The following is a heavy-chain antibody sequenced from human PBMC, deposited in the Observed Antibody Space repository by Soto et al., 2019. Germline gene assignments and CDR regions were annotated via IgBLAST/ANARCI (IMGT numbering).Heavy chain of an antibody. CDR2: INPNSGGT. J-gene: IGHJ6*02. CDR1: GYSLTGYY. D-gene: IGHD6-6*01. Sequence: VSVKVSCKASGYSLTGYYIHWVRQAPGQGLEWMGWINPNSGGTNYAQKFQGRVTMTRDTSISTAYMELSRLRSDDTAVYYCARGEGQLRANYYYGMDVWGQGTTVTVSS. V-gene: IGHV1-2*02. CDR3: ARGEGQLRANYYYGMDV.